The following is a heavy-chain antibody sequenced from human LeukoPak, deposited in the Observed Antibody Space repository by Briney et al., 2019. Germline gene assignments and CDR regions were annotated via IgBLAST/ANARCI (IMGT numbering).Heavy chain of an antibody. CDR2: IYLGDSDT. V-gene: IGHV5-51*01. D-gene: IGHD6-19*01. CDR3: ARSGGSGWDEGFDY. CDR1: GYSFSSYW. J-gene: IGHJ4*02. Sequence: GESLKISCKGSGYSFSSYWIAWVRQMPGKGLEWMGIIYLGDSDTRYNPSFQGQVTISADKSISTAYLQWSSLKASVTATYYCARSGGSGWDEGFDYWGQGTLVTVSS.